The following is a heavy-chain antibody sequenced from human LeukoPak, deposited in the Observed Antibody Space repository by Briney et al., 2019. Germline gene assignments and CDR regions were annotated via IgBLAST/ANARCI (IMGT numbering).Heavy chain of an antibody. D-gene: IGHD3-10*01. CDR1: GYSFTSYW. CDR2: IYPGDSDT. Sequence: GESLQISFKGSGYSFTSYWIAWGRPMPGKGREWMGIIYPGDSDTRYSPSFQGQVTISADKSISTAYLQWSSLKASDTAMYYCARFHYYGSGSDNWFDPWGQGTPVTVSS. CDR3: ARFHYYGSGSDNWFDP. V-gene: IGHV5-51*01. J-gene: IGHJ5*02.